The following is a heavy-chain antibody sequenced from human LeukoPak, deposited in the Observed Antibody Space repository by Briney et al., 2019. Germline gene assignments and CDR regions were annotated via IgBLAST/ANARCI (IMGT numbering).Heavy chain of an antibody. CDR1: GGSISTYY. CDR2: ISYSGST. J-gene: IGHJ4*02. CDR3: ARSIIGTRSKFDY. D-gene: IGHD1/OR15-1a*01. Sequence: KPSETLSLTCTVSGGSISTYYWSWIRQPPGKGLEWIGYISYSGSTNYNPSLKSRVTISLDTSKNQFALTLSSVTAADTAVYYCARSIIGTRSKFDYWGQGTLVTVSS. V-gene: IGHV4-59*08.